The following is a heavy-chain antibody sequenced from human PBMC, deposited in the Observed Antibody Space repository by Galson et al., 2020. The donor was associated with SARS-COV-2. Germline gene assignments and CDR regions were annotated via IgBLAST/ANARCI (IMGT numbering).Heavy chain of an antibody. D-gene: IGHD5-12*01. J-gene: IGHJ2*01. Sequence: ASVKVSCKASGYTFTGYYMHWVRQAPGQGLEWMGRINPNSGGTNYAQKFQGRVTMTRDTSISTAYMELSRLRSDDTAVYYCARGGYSGYDTPYDYGDYVLHWRDWYFDLWGRGTLVTVSS. CDR1: GYTFTGYY. V-gene: IGHV1-2*06. CDR3: ARGGYSGYDTPYDYGDYVLHWRDWYFDL. CDR2: INPNSGGT.